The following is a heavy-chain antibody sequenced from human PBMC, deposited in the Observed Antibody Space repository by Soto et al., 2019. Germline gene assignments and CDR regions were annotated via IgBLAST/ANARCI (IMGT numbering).Heavy chain of an antibody. Sequence: ASVKVSCKASGGTFSSYTISWVRQAPGQGLEWMGRIIPILGIANYAQKFQGRVTITADKSTSTAYMELSSLRSEDTAVYYCARTNCSSTSCYAGNEDYYFDYWGQGTLVTVSS. V-gene: IGHV1-69*02. CDR3: ARTNCSSTSCYAGNEDYYFDY. D-gene: IGHD2-2*01. CDR1: GGTFSSYT. CDR2: IIPILGIA. J-gene: IGHJ4*02.